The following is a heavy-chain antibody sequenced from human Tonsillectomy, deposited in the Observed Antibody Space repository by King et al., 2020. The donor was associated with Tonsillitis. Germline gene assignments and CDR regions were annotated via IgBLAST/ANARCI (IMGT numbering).Heavy chain of an antibody. V-gene: IGHV3-48*02. Sequence: VQLVESGGGLVQPGGSLRLSCAASGFTFSSYSMNWVRQAPGKGLEWVSYISSSSSTIYYADSVKGRFTISRDNAKNSLYLQMNSLRDEDTAVYYCARVLHDFSPSGMDVWGQGTTVTVSS. CDR1: GFTFSSYS. CDR3: ARVLHDFSPSGMDV. D-gene: IGHD3-3*01. CDR2: ISSSSSTI. J-gene: IGHJ6*02.